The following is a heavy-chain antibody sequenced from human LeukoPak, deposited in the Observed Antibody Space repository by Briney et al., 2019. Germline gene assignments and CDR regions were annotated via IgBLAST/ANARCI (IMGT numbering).Heavy chain of an antibody. CDR2: MNPNSGNT. CDR3: ARGPRPLLRYFVWLLFDY. J-gene: IGHJ4*02. D-gene: IGHD3-9*01. V-gene: IGHV1-8*01. CDR1: GYTFTRYD. Sequence: AAVSVSCKASGYTFTRYDINRVRQAPGQGREWMGWMNPNSGNTGYAQKFQGRVTMTRNTSISTAYMELSSLRSEDTAVYYCARGPRPLLRYFVWLLFDYWGQGTLVTVSS.